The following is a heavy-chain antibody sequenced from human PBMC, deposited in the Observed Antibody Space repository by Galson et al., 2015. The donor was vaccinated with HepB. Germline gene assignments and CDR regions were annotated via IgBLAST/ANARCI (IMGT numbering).Heavy chain of an antibody. CDR1: GYTFTSYA. Sequence: SVKVSCKASGYTFTSYAMHWVRQAPGQRLEWMGWINAGNGNTKYSQKFQGRVTITRDTSASTAYMELSSLRSEDTAVYYCARDASGSYYGHDAFDIWGQGTMVTVSS. J-gene: IGHJ3*02. D-gene: IGHD1-26*01. V-gene: IGHV1-3*01. CDR3: ARDASGSYYGHDAFDI. CDR2: INAGNGNT.